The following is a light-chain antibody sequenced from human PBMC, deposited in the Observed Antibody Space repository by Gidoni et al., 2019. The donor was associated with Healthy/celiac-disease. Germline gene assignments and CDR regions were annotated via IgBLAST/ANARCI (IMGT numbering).Light chain of an antibody. V-gene: IGLV1-44*01. Sequence: QSVLTQPPSASGNPGQRVTISCYGSSSNIGSNTVNWYQQLPGTAPKLLIYSNNQRPSGVPDRFSGSKSGTSASLAISGLQSEDEADYYCAAWDDSLNGLVVFGGGTKLTVL. CDR2: SNN. CDR3: AAWDDSLNGLVV. CDR1: SSNIGSNT. J-gene: IGLJ2*01.